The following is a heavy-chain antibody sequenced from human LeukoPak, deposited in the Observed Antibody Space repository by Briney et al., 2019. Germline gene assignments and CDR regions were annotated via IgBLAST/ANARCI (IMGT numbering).Heavy chain of an antibody. V-gene: IGHV3-48*03. D-gene: IGHD3-16*01. Sequence: GGSLRLSYAASGFTFSSYEMNWVRQAPGKGLEWVSYISSSGSTIYYADSVKGRFTISRDNAKNSLYLQMNSLRAEDTAVYYCAKLGGHPLHNYYVGVWGKGTTVAVSS. J-gene: IGHJ6*03. CDR2: ISSSGSTI. CDR1: GFTFSSYE. CDR3: AKLGGHPLHNYYVGV.